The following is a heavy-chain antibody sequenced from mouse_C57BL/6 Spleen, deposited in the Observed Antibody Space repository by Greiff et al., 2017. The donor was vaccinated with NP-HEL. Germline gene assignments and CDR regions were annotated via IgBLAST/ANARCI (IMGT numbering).Heavy chain of an antibody. V-gene: IGHV1-69*01. CDR1: GYTFTSYW. CDR2: IDPSDSYT. J-gene: IGHJ2*01. D-gene: IGHD3-2*02. CDR3: ARGGTAQATSFDY. Sequence: QLQQPGAELVMPGASVKLSCKASGYTFTSYWMHWVKQRPGQGLEWIGEIDPSDSYTNYNQKFKGKSTLTVDKSSSTAYMQLSSLTSEDSAVYYCARGGTAQATSFDYWGQGTTLTVSS.